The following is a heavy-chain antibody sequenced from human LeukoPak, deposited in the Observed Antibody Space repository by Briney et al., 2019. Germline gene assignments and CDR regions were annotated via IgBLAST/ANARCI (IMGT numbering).Heavy chain of an antibody. V-gene: IGHV3-53*01. CDR1: RFTVSSNY. CDR2: MYSCGRT. J-gene: IGHJ6*03. Sequence: GGPQRLSCIPSRFTVSSNYMSWARHAPGRGLEWVTVMYSCGRTYCAGSVKGQFTISRDNSKNTLYLQMNSLRAEDTAVYYCASGSGSYRTPYYYMDVWGTGSTVTVSS. CDR3: ASGSGSYRTPYYYMDV. D-gene: IGHD3-10*01.